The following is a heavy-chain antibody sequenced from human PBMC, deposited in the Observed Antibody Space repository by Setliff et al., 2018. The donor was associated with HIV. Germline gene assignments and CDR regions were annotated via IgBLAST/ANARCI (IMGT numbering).Heavy chain of an antibody. D-gene: IGHD3-3*01. CDR2: INPSGGST. CDR3: ARDLGSITIFGVVIQGAFDM. J-gene: IGHJ3*02. Sequence: ASVKVSCMASGYTFVSDYIHWVRQAPGQGPEWMGIINPSGGSTNYAQKFQGRVTMTRDTSTSTVYMELSSLRFEDTAVYYCARDLGSITIFGVVIQGAFDMWGQGTMVT. CDR1: GYTFVSDY. V-gene: IGHV1-46*01.